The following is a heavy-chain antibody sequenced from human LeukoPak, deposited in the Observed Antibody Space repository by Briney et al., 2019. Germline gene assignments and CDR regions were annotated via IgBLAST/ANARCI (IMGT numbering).Heavy chain of an antibody. CDR2: IRYDGSNK. J-gene: IGHJ5*02. D-gene: IGHD1-14*01. CDR1: GFTFSSSG. Sequence: GGSLRLSCAASGFTFSSSGMHWVRQAPGKGLEWVAFIRYDGSNKYYADSVKGRFTISRDNSKNTLYLQMNSLRAEDTAVYYCAKDTTPPKAGLDHWGQGTLLTVSS. CDR3: AKDTTPPKAGLDH. V-gene: IGHV3-30*02.